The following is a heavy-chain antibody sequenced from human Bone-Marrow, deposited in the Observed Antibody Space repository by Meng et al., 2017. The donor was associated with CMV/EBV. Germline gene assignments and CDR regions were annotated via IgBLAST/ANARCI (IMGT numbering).Heavy chain of an antibody. CDR2: ISNSPTTI. J-gene: IGHJ4*02. D-gene: IGHD1-14*01. CDR3: AKPERFDY. Sequence: GESLKISCAASGFTFSRFVMNWVRQAPGKGLEWVSYISNSPTTIHYANSVKGRFTISRDNSKNTVYQQMNSLRADDTAVYYCAKPERFDYWGQGTLVTVSS. V-gene: IGHV3-48*01. CDR1: GFTFSRFV.